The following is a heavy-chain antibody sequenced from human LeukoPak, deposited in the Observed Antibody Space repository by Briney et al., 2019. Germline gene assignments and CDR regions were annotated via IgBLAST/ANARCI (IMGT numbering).Heavy chain of an antibody. D-gene: IGHD1-26*01. CDR2: IYYSGST. J-gene: IGHJ3*02. CDR1: GGSISSSSYY. V-gene: IGHV4-39*01. Sequence: PSETLSLTCTVSGGSISSSSYYWGWIRQPPGKGLEWIGSIYYSGSTYYNPSLKSRVTISVDTSKNQFSLKLSSVTAADTAVYYCARQGLVGALDAFDIWGQGTMVTVSS. CDR3: ARQGLVGALDAFDI.